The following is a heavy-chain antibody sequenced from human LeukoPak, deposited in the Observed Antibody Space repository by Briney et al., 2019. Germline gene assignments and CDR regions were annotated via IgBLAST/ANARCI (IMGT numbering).Heavy chain of an antibody. CDR1: GGSISSSSYY. J-gene: IGHJ5*02. D-gene: IGHD5-12*01. Sequence: SETLSLTCTVSGGSISSSSYYWGWIRQPPGKGLEWIGSIYYSGSTYYNPSLKSRVTISVDTSKNQFSLKLSSVTAADTAVYYCERHGYSDYKFDPWGQGTLVTVSS. CDR3: ERHGYSDYKFDP. V-gene: IGHV4-39*01. CDR2: IYYSGST.